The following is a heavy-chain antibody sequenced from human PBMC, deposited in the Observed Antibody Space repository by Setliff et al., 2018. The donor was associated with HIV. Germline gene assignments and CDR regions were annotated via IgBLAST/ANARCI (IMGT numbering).Heavy chain of an antibody. Sequence: GGSLRLSCAASGFTFSDYYMTWIRQAPGKGLEWVAHISLNSGNSIYYADSVKGRFTISRDNAKNSLYLQMTSLRAEDTAVYYCARDDSNGNTDAFDIWGQGTTVTVSS. CDR3: ARDDSNGNTDAFDI. D-gene: IGHD5-18*01. V-gene: IGHV3-11*01. J-gene: IGHJ3*02. CDR1: GFTFSDYY. CDR2: ISLNSGNSI.